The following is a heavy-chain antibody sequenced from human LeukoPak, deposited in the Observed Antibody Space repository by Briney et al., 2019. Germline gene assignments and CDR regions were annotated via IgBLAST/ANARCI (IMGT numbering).Heavy chain of an antibody. CDR1: GFTFSSYS. Sequence: PGGSLRLSCAASGFTFSSYSMNWVRQAPGKGLEWVSSISSSSSYIYYADSVKGRFTISRDNAKNSLYLQMNSLRAEDTAVYYCARVPTYYYDSSGYPVGYFDYWGRGTLATVSS. J-gene: IGHJ4*02. D-gene: IGHD3-22*01. CDR2: ISSSSSYI. CDR3: ARVPTYYYDSSGYPVGYFDY. V-gene: IGHV3-21*01.